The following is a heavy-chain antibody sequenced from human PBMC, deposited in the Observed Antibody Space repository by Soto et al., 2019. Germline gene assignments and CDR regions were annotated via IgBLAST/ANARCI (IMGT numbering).Heavy chain of an antibody. CDR2: FYYSGST. J-gene: IGHJ4*02. Sequence: SETLSLTCTVSGGSISSYYWSWIRQPPGKGLEWIGYFYYSGSTNYNPSLKSRVTISVDMSKNQFSLKLSSVTAADTAVYYCARDSCSGGSCKFDYWGQGTLVTVSS. CDR3: ARDSCSGGSCKFDY. V-gene: IGHV4-59*01. D-gene: IGHD2-15*01. CDR1: GGSISSYY.